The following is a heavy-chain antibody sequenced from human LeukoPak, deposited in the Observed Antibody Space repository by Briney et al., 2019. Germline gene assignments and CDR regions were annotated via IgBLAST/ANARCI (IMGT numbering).Heavy chain of an antibody. CDR1: GGTFSSYA. Sequence: SVKVSCKASGGTFSSYAISWVRQAPGQGLEWMGRIIPILGIANYAQKFQGRVTITADKSTSTAYTELSSLRSEDTAVYYCARDRKYYGSGRPIQSWGQGTLVTVSS. J-gene: IGHJ5*02. D-gene: IGHD3-10*01. V-gene: IGHV1-69*04. CDR2: IIPILGIA. CDR3: ARDRKYYGSGRPIQS.